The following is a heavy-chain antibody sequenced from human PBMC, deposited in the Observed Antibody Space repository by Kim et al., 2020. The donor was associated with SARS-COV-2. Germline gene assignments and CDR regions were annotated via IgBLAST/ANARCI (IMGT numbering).Heavy chain of an antibody. CDR2: IYHSGST. V-gene: IGHV4-30-2*01. D-gene: IGHD4-17*01. J-gene: IGHJ3*02. CDR1: GGSISSGGYS. Sequence: SETLSLTCAVSGGSISSGGYSWSWIRQPPGKGLEWIGYIYHSGSTYYNPSLKSRVTISVDRSKNQFSLKLSSVTAADTAVYYCAREFRMTTAFDIWGQGTMVTVSS. CDR3: AREFRMTTAFDI.